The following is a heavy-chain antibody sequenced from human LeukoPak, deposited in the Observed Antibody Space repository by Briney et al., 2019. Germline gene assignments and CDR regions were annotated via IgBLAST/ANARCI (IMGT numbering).Heavy chain of an antibody. Sequence: GESLQISCKGSGYSFTNYWIGWVRQMPGKGLEWMGIIYPGDSDTRYSPSFQGQVTISADKSISTAYLQWSSLRASDTAMYYCARRAGSYFNWFDPWGQGTLVTVSS. J-gene: IGHJ5*02. CDR3: ARRAGSYFNWFDP. V-gene: IGHV5-51*01. CDR2: IYPGDSDT. CDR1: GYSFTNYW. D-gene: IGHD3-10*01.